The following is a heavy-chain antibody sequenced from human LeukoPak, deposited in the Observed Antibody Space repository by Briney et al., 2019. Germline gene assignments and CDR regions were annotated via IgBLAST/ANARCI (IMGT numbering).Heavy chain of an antibody. CDR2: INAGNGNT. CDR3: ARPRSYCSGGSCPIDGMDV. CDR1: GYTFTSYV. V-gene: IGHV1-3*01. Sequence: ASVTVSCKASGYTFTSYVMHWVRQAPGQRLEWVGWINAGNGNTKYSQKFQGRVTISRDTSASTAYMELSSLRSEDTAVYYCARPRSYCSGGSCPIDGMDVWGQGTTVTVSS. J-gene: IGHJ6*02. D-gene: IGHD2-15*01.